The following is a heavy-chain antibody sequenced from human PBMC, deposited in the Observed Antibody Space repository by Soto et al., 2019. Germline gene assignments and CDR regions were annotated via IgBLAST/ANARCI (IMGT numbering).Heavy chain of an antibody. Sequence: EVQLVESGGGLVQPGGSLRLSCAASGFTFSSYSMNWVHQAPGKGLEWVSYISSSSSTIYYADSVKGRFTISRDNAKNSLYLQMNSLRDEDTAVYYCARSFMVRGVIPCYFDYWGQGTLVTVSS. V-gene: IGHV3-48*02. J-gene: IGHJ4*02. CDR1: GFTFSSYS. CDR3: ARSFMVRGVIPCYFDY. CDR2: ISSSSSTI. D-gene: IGHD3-10*01.